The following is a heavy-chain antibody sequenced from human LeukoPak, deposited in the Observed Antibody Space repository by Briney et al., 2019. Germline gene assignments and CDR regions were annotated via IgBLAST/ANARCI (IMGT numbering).Heavy chain of an antibody. CDR3: ARLIEYSSPRAAFDI. CDR2: IIPILGIA. J-gene: IGHJ3*02. CDR1: GGTFSSYA. D-gene: IGHD6-6*01. V-gene: IGHV1-69*04. Sequence: ASVKVFCKASGGTFSSYAISWVRQAPGQGLEWMGRIIPILGIANYAQKFQGRVTITADKSTSTAYMELSSLRYEDTAVYYCARLIEYSSPRAAFDIWGQGTMVTVSS.